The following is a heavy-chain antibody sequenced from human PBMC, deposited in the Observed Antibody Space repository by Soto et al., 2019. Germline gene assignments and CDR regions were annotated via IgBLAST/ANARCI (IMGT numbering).Heavy chain of an antibody. D-gene: IGHD1-1*01. CDR2: INESGST. J-gene: IGHJ4*02. CDR1: GQSFSGHS. CDR3: ARGSGIVALPGELEDVKYDY. Sequence: QVQLQQWGAGLVKPSETLSLSCAVYGQSFSGHSWAWIRQPPGKGLEWIGEINESGSTYYNPSLKSRVTISTDMSKNQFSLKLSSVSAADTAAYFCARGSGIVALPGELEDVKYDYWGQGTLVNVSS. V-gene: IGHV4-34*01.